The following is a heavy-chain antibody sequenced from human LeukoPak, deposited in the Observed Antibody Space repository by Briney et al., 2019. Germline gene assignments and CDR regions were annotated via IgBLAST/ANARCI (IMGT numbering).Heavy chain of an antibody. CDR1: GGSISSSSYY. D-gene: IGHD6-13*01. J-gene: IGHJ5*02. V-gene: IGHV4-39*01. Sequence: SETLSLTCSVSGGSISSSSYYWGWIRQHPGKGLEWIGSVYYNGSTYYNPSLNSRVTISVDTSKNQFSLKLSSVIAADTAVYYCARHYGSRWYRWFERWGQGNLVTVSS. CDR2: VYYNGST. CDR3: ARHYGSRWYRWFER.